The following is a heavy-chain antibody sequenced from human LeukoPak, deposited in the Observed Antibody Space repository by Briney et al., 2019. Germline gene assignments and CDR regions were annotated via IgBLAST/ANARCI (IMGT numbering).Heavy chain of an antibody. Sequence: SETLSLTCSVSGVSISAYYWSWIRQPPGKGLEWIGEINHSGSTNYNPSLKSRVTISVDTSKNQFSLKLSSVTAADTAVYYCARVTRMYYYGSASSWFDPWGQGTLVTVSS. J-gene: IGHJ5*02. D-gene: IGHD3-10*01. CDR3: ARVTRMYYYGSASSWFDP. CDR1: GVSISAYY. V-gene: IGHV4-34*01. CDR2: INHSGST.